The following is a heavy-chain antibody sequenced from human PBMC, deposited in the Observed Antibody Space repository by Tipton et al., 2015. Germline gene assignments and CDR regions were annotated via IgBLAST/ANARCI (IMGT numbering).Heavy chain of an antibody. V-gene: IGHV4-39*01. Sequence: TLSLTCTVSGVSIASSSYYWGWIRQPPGTGLEWIGSIYYSGRTFYNPSLKSRVTISFDTSKNQFSLKVSSVTAADTAVYYCARHSVAKKVLDYWGQGTLVSVSS. D-gene: IGHD6-19*01. CDR2: IYYSGRT. CDR1: GVSIASSSYY. J-gene: IGHJ4*02. CDR3: ARHSVAKKVLDY.